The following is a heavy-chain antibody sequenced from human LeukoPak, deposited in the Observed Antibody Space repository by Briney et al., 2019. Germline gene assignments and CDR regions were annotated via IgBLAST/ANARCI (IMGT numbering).Heavy chain of an antibody. J-gene: IGHJ3*02. CDR1: GFTFSSYA. V-gene: IGHV3-23*01. CDR2: ISGSLGNT. Sequence: GGSLRLSCAASGFTFSSYAMSWVRQSPGKGLEWVSGISGSLGNTYYADSVKGRFTISRDNSKNTLYLQMNSLRAEDTAVYYCARYQRPNAFDIWGRGSMVTVSS. D-gene: IGHD1-14*01. CDR3: ARYQRPNAFDI.